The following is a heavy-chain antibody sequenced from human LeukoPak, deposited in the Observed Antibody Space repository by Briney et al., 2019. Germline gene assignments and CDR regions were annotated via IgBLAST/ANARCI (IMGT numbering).Heavy chain of an antibody. Sequence: GGSLRLSCAASGFTFSSYWMSWVRQAPGKGLEWVAVISYDGSNKYYADSVKGRFTISRDNSKNTLYLQMNSLRAEDTAVYYCARVRSSITTWDAFDIWGQGTMVTVSS. CDR3: ARVRSSITTWDAFDI. CDR2: ISYDGSNK. V-gene: IGHV3-30*03. D-gene: IGHD6-13*01. CDR1: GFTFSSYW. J-gene: IGHJ3*02.